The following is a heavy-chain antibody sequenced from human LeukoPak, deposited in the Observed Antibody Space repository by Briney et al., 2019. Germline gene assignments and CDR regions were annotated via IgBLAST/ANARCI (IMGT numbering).Heavy chain of an antibody. CDR1: GFTFSNYW. D-gene: IGHD3-10*01. CDR2: IKSDGNIT. Sequence: PGGSLRLSCAASGFTFSNYWMYWVRQAPGKGLVWVPQIKSDGNITNYADSVKGRFTISRDNAKNTLFLQMKTLRAEDTAVYYCAKDPSDLGGSGSYNYFDCWGQGTLVTVSS. J-gene: IGHJ4*02. CDR3: AKDPSDLGGSGSYNYFDC. V-gene: IGHV3-74*01.